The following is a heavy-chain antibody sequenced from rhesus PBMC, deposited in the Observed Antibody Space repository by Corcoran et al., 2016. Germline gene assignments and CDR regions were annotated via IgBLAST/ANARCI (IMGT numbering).Heavy chain of an antibody. J-gene: IGHJ3*01. CDR1: GGSISSSY. V-gene: IGHV4-169*01. Sequence: QLQLQESGPGLVKPSETLSVTCAVSGGSISSSYWSWIRQAPGKGLEWIGYIYGSVSSTNYNPSLKSRVTLSVDTSKTQLSLKLSSVTTADTAVYYCARAAGLDAFDFWGQGLRVTVSS. CDR3: ARAAGLDAFDF. D-gene: IGHD3-9*01. CDR2: IYGSVSST.